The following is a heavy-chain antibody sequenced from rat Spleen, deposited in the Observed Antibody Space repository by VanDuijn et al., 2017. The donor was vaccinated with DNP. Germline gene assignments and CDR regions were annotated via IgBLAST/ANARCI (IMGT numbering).Heavy chain of an antibody. D-gene: IGHD1-11*01. CDR3: TRGGTYYFDY. CDR1: GFTFSSYW. Sequence: EVQLVESGGGLVQPGRSLKLSCVASGFTFSSYWMYWIRQAPGKGLEWVASINTDGGSTYYPDSVKGRFTVSRDDSTSTLYLQMDSLRSEDTATDYCTRGGTYYFDYWGQGVMVTVSS. CDR2: INTDGGST. V-gene: IGHV5-58*01. J-gene: IGHJ2*01.